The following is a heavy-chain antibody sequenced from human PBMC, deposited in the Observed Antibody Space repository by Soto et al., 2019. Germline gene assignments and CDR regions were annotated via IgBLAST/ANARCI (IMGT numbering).Heavy chain of an antibody. J-gene: IGHJ4*02. V-gene: IGHV3-74*01. D-gene: IGHD2-2*01. CDR2: INSDGSST. Sequence: GGALRPSLGAPGFTLRSHWVHWVRPAPREGVVGVSRINSDGSSTSYADSVKGRFTISRDNAKNTLYLQMNSLRAEDTAVYYCARATLPSPGYCSSTSCLDYYFDYWGQGTLVTVSS. CDR3: ARATLPSPGYCSSTSCLDYYFDY. CDR1: GFTLRSHW.